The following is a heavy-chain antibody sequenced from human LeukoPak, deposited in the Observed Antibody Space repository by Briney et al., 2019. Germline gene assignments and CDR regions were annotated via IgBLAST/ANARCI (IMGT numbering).Heavy chain of an antibody. Sequence: ASVKVSCKASGGTFSSYAISWVRQAPGQGLEWMGGIIPIFGTANYAQKFQGRVTITADESTSTAYMELSSLRSEDTAVYYCARWCFGIVVPAASFDYWGQGTLVTVSS. CDR2: IIPIFGTA. V-gene: IGHV1-69*13. D-gene: IGHD2-2*01. CDR1: GGTFSSYA. CDR3: ARWCFGIVVPAASFDY. J-gene: IGHJ4*02.